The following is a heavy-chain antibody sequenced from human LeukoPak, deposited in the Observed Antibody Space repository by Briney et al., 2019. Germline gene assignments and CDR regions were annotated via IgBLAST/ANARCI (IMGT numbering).Heavy chain of an antibody. CDR2: INHSGST. V-gene: IGHV4-34*01. CDR1: GGSFSGYY. J-gene: IGHJ5*02. CDR3: ARLSPPYNWFDP. Sequence: PSETLSLTCAVYGGSFSGYYWSWIRQPPGKGLEWIGEINHSGSTNYNPSLKSRVTISVDTSKNQFSLKLSSMTAADTAVYYCARLSPPYNWFDPWGQGTLVTVSS.